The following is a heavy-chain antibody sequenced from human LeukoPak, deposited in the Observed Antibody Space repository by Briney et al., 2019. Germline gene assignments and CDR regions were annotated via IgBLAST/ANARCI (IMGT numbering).Heavy chain of an antibody. D-gene: IGHD3-16*01. Sequence: GGSLRLSCAASGFTFSTFSMHWVRQTPGKGLEWVAVTLYDGINKDYADSVRGRFSISRDNSKNTVYLQMNDLITEDTAVYYCAKDGGGNWPGAFDVWGQGTMVTVS. CDR3: AKDGGGNWPGAFDV. V-gene: IGHV3-30*18. J-gene: IGHJ3*01. CDR2: TLYDGINK. CDR1: GFTFSTFS.